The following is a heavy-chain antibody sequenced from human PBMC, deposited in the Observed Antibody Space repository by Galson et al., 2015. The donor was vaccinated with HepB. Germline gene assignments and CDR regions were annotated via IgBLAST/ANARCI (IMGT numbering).Heavy chain of an antibody. Sequence: ALRLACAASGFTFSRYNLHWGRQAPGKGLEWVASFSSSSSDIYYSDSAKGRITISRDNAKNSQILQMNSLGAEDTAVYYCARDHRSSWYIENWFDPWGQGTLVTVSS. D-gene: IGHD6-13*01. J-gene: IGHJ5*02. CDR3: ARDHRSSWYIENWFDP. V-gene: IGHV3-21*01. CDR1: GFTFSRYN. CDR2: FSSSSSDI.